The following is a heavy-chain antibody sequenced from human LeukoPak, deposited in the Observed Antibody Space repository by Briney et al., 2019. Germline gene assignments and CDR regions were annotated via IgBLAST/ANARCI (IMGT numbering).Heavy chain of an antibody. CDR2: INPSGGST. Sequence: GGSLRLSCAASGFTFSSFGMHWVRQAPGQGLEWMGIINPSGGSTSYAQKFQGRVTMTRDTSTSTVYMELSSLRSEDTAVYYWARGRLIMIVGGRKNWSAPWGQGPLVTVSS. D-gene: IGHD3-22*01. CDR3: ARGRLIMIVGGRKNWSAP. J-gene: IGHJ5*02. V-gene: IGHV1-46*01. CDR1: GFTFSSFG.